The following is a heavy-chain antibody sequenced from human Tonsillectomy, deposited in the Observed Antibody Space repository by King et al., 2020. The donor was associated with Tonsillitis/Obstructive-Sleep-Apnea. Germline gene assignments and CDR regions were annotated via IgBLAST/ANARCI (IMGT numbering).Heavy chain of an antibody. CDR3: VSTRGGRIVGATGYYFDY. CDR2: ISSNGGST. Sequence: VQLVESGGGLVQPGGSLRLSCSASGFTFSSYAMHWVRQAPGKGLEYVSAISSNGGSTYYADSVKGRFTISRDNSKNTLYLQMGSLRAEDTAVYYCVSTRGGRIVGATGYYFDYWGQGTLVTVSS. CDR1: GFTFSSYA. V-gene: IGHV3-64D*06. D-gene: IGHD1-26*01. J-gene: IGHJ4*02.